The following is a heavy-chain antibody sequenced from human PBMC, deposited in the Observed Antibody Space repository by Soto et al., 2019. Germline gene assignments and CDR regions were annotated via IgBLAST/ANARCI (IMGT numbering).Heavy chain of an antibody. Sequence: EVQLVQSGAEVKKPGESLRISCKGSGYSFTNYWINWVRQMPGKGLEWMGRIDPSDSYTNYSPSFQGHVTISTDKSISTAFLQWSSLEASDTAIYYCATHSSSRLGYFDLWGRGTLVTVSS. CDR1: GYSFTNYW. CDR3: ATHSSSRLGYFDL. V-gene: IGHV5-10-1*03. CDR2: IDPSDSYT. D-gene: IGHD6-13*01. J-gene: IGHJ2*01.